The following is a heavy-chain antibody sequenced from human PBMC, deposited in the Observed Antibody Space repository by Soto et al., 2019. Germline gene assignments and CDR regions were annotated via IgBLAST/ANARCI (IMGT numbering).Heavy chain of an antibody. CDR3: ARDLGGQIVDY. D-gene: IGHD1-26*01. V-gene: IGHV1-18*01. CDR1: GYTFTSYG. CDR2: ISGYNGNT. J-gene: IGHJ4*02. Sequence: QVQLVQSGAEVKKPGASVKVSCKASGYTFTSYGISWVRQAPGQGLEWMGWISGYNGNTKYAQKLQGRVTMTTDTSTSTASMERRSLRSDDTAVYYCARDLGGQIVDYWGQGTLVTVSS.